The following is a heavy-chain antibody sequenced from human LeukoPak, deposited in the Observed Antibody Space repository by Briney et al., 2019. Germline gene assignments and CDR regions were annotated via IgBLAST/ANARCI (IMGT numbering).Heavy chain of an antibody. Sequence: GGSLRLSCAASGFTFSSYWMGWVRQAPGKGLEWVANIKQDGSEKYYVDSVKGRFTISRDNAKNSLYLQMNSLRAEDKAVYYFTKTRTTRYLTFAHWCQVLLVPASS. CDR1: GFTFSSYW. CDR2: IKQDGSEK. D-gene: IGHD3-9*01. CDR3: TKTRTTRYLTFAH. V-gene: IGHV3-7*01. J-gene: IGHJ4*02.